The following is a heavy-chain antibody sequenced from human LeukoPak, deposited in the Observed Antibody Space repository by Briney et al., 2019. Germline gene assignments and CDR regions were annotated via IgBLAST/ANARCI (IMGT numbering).Heavy chain of an antibody. J-gene: IGHJ4*02. D-gene: IGHD3-3*01. CDR2: ISYDGSKK. CDR1: GFPFSSYA. CDR3: ARERDDYYFDY. V-gene: IGHV3-30-3*01. Sequence: GGSLRLSCAASGFPFSSYAIHWVRQAPGKGLEWVAVISYDGSKKFYADSMKGRFTISRDNAKNSLYLQMNSLRAEDTAVYYCARERDDYYFDYWGQGTLVTVSS.